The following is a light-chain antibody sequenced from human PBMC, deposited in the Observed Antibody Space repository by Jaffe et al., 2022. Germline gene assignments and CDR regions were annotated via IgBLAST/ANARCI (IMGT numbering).Light chain of an antibody. V-gene: IGLV1-40*01. CDR2: DNK. CDR1: SSNIGAGYD. Sequence: QSVLTQPPSVSGAPGQRVTISCTGTSSNIGAGYDVHWYQQLPGTAPKLLIYDNKNRPSGVPDRFSGSKSGTSASLAIAGLQAEDEADYYCQSYDNSLSARYVFGSGTKVTVL. CDR3: QSYDNSLSARYV. J-gene: IGLJ1*01.